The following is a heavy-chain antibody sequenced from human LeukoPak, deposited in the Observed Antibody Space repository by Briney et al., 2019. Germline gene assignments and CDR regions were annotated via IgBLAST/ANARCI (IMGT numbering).Heavy chain of an antibody. J-gene: IGHJ4*02. D-gene: IGHD2-15*01. CDR3: AKDVGIYFDY. Sequence: GGSLRLSCAASGFTFSSYWMHWVRQGPGKGLVWVSRINSDGSITTYADSVKGRFTISRDNSKNTLYLQMNSLRAEDTAVYYCAKDVGIYFDYWGQGTLVTVSS. CDR1: GFTFSSYW. CDR2: INSDGSIT. V-gene: IGHV3-74*01.